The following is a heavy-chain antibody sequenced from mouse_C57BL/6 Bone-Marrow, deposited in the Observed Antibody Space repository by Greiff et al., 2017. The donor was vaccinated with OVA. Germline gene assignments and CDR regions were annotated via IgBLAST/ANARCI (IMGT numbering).Heavy chain of an antibody. CDR1: GFSLTSYG. V-gene: IGHV2-3*01. CDR2: IWGDGST. D-gene: IGHD2-4*01. Sequence: VHLVESGPGLVAPSQSLSITCTVSGFSLTSYGVSWVRQPPGKGLEWLGVIWGDGSTNYHSALISRLSISKDNSKNQVFLKLNSLQTDDTATYYCAVRSTMITTGGSYYYAMDYWGQGTSVTVSS. CDR3: AVRSTMITTGGSYYYAMDY. J-gene: IGHJ4*01.